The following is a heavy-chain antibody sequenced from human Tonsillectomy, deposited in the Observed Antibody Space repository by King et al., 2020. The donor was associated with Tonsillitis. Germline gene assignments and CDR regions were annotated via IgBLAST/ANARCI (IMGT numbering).Heavy chain of an antibody. Sequence: QLQLQESGPGLVTPSETLSLTCTVSGGSIINYYWSWIRQPPGKGLEWIWYFFYSGSTNYNPSLKSRVTISVDTSKNQFSLKLYSVTAADTAVYYCARDPNDWNYEGNGLDVWGQGTTVTVSS. V-gene: IGHV4-59*01. J-gene: IGHJ6*02. CDR1: GGSIINYY. CDR3: ARDPNDWNYEGNGLDV. D-gene: IGHD1-7*01. CDR2: FFYSGST.